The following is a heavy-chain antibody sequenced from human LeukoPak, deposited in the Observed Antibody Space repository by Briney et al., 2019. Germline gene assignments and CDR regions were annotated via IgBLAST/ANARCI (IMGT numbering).Heavy chain of an antibody. J-gene: IGHJ4*02. CDR2: ISGSGGST. Sequence: PGGSLRLSCAASGFTFSSHAMSWVRQAPGKGLEWVSAISGSGGSTYYADSVKGRFTISRDNSKNTLYLQMNSLRAEDTAVYYCAKAYDFWSGYPLPFDDYWGQGTLVTVSS. CDR3: AKAYDFWSGYPLPFDDY. CDR1: GFTFSSHA. V-gene: IGHV3-23*01. D-gene: IGHD3-3*01.